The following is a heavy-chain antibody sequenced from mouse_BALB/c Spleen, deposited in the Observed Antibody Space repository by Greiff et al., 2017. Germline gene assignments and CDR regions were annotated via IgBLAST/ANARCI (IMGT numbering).Heavy chain of an antibody. CDR2: IDPANGNT. J-gene: IGHJ2*01. CDR3: APANWVVKEYFDY. CDR1: GFNIKDTY. Sequence: EVQLQQSGAELVKPGASVKLSCTASGFNIKDTYMHWVKQRPEQGLEWIGRIDPANGNTKYDPKFQGKATITADTSSNTAYLQLSSLTSEDTAVYYCAPANWVVKEYFDYWGQGTTLTVSS. D-gene: IGHD4-1*01. V-gene: IGHV14-3*02.